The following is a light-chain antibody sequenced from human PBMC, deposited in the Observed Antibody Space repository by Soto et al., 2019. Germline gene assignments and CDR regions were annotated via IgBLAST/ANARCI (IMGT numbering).Light chain of an antibody. V-gene: IGKV3-15*01. J-gene: IGKJ4*01. CDR1: QSVSTN. CDR2: GAS. CDR3: QQYNEWPLT. Sequence: ETGMTQSPATLSVSPGERATLSCRASQSVSTNLAWYQQKPGQVPRLLIYGASTRASDIPSRFSGSGSGTEFTLTISSLQSEDFAVYYCQQYNEWPLTFGGGTKVEIE.